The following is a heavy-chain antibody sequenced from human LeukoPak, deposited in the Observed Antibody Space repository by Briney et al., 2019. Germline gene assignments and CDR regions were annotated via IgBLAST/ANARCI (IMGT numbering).Heavy chain of an antibody. D-gene: IGHD2-2*01. J-gene: IGHJ6*02. CDR2: MNPNSGNT. Sequence: ASVKVSCKASGYTFTSYDINWVRQATGQGLEWMGWMNPNSGNTGYAQKFQGRVTMTRNTSTSTAYMELSSLRSEDTAVYYCARELVPAAKSPYYYHYGMDVWGQGTTVTVSS. V-gene: IGHV1-8*01. CDR1: GYTFTSYD. CDR3: ARELVPAAKSPYYYHYGMDV.